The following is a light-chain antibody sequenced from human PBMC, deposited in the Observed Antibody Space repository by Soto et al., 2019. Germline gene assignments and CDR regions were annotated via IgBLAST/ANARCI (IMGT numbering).Light chain of an antibody. CDR3: QQYNNWPLYT. J-gene: IGKJ2*01. CDR1: QSVSSN. CDR2: GAS. Sequence: EIVLTQSPATVSFSPGERSTLSCRARQSVSSNLAWYQQKPGQAPRLLIYGASTRATGIPARFSGSGSGTEFTLTISSLQSEDFAVYYCQQYNNWPLYTFGQGTKLEIK. V-gene: IGKV3-15*01.